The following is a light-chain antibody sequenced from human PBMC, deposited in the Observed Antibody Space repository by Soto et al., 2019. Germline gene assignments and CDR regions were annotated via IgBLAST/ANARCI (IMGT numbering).Light chain of an antibody. J-gene: IGKJ1*01. CDR2: AAS. Sequence: DLQMTQSPSSLSASVGDRVTITCRASQGISNYLAWYQQKPGKAPNLLMFAASTLQSGVPSRFSGSGSGTDFTLTISSLQPEDVATYYCQKYNNAPPWTFGQGTKVEI. CDR1: QGISNY. V-gene: IGKV1-27*01. CDR3: QKYNNAPPWT.